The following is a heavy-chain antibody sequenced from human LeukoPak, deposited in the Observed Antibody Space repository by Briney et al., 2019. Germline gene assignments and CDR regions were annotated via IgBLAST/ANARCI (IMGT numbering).Heavy chain of an antibody. D-gene: IGHD2-8*01. CDR3: AREARAPNG. Sequence: PGGSLRLSCEASGFSFSSYWMTWVCQAPGKGLEWVANIKQDGSEKYYVDSVKGRFTISRDNAKNSLYLQLNSLRAEDTAVYYCAREARAPNGWGQGTLVTVSS. CDR1: GFSFSSYW. CDR2: IKQDGSEK. J-gene: IGHJ4*02. V-gene: IGHV3-7*01.